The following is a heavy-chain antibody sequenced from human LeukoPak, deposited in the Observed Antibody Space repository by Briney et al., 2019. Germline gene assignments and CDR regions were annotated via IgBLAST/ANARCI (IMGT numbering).Heavy chain of an antibody. CDR1: GFSFDKFG. D-gene: IGHD1-26*01. CDR3: ASLDRSEIP. CDR2: VSADESGK. V-gene: IGHV3-64*01. J-gene: IGHJ5*02. Sequence: QPGGSLRLSCVASGFSFDKFGMHRVRQAPGKGLEYVSSVSADESGKYYTKSVRGRFSISRNNSKNTMYLQLGNLRPDDMGIYYCASLDRSEIPWGPGTLVTVSS.